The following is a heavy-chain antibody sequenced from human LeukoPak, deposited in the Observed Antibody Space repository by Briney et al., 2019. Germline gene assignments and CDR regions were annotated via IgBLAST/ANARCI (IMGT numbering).Heavy chain of an antibody. CDR1: GYTFTGHY. V-gene: IGHV1-2*02. Sequence: ASVKVSCKASGYTFTGHYMHWVRQAPGQGLEWMGWINPKGGGTKYAQKFQGRVTMTRDTSISTAYMELSRLSSDDTAVYYCAREIDYGVGVVDYWGRGTLVTDSS. J-gene: IGHJ4*02. CDR3: AREIDYGVGVVDY. CDR2: INPKGGGT. D-gene: IGHD4-17*01.